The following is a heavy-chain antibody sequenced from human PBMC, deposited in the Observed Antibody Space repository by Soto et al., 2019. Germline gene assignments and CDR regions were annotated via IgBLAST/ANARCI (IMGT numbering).Heavy chain of an antibody. V-gene: IGHV3-21*01. Sequence: GGSLRLSCAASGFTFSSDSMNWVRQAPGEGLEWVSSISSSSSYIYYADSVKGRFTISRDNAKNSLYLQMNSLRAEDTAVYYCVSLKYSSYYYYKDVWGKGTTVTGSS. CDR1: GFTFSSDS. J-gene: IGHJ6*03. CDR2: ISSSSSYI. CDR3: VSLKYSSYYYYKDV. D-gene: IGHD1-26*01.